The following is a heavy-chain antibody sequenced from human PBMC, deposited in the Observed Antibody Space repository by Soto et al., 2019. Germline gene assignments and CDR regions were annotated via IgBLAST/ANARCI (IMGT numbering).Heavy chain of an antibody. V-gene: IGHV4-59*01. CDR1: GDSISRYY. CDR3: VRDVVDFGDPPERLADYLGMDV. J-gene: IGHJ6*02. CDR2: IYNSGST. D-gene: IGHD4-17*01. Sequence: QVQLQESGPGLVKPSETLSLTCTVSGDSISRYYWSWIRQPPGKGLEWIGYIYNSGSTNYNPSLKSRVTISEDTSKNQFSLKLRFVTAADTAVYYCVRDVVDFGDPPERLADYLGMDVWGQGTTVTVSS.